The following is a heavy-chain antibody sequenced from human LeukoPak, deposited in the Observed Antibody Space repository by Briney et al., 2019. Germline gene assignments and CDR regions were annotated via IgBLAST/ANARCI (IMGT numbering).Heavy chain of an antibody. CDR2: ISSSSSYI. CDR3: TRDMYYYGSGSPYYYYYYMDV. CDR1: GFTFSSYN. D-gene: IGHD3-10*01. J-gene: IGHJ6*03. Sequence: GGSLRLSCAASGFTFSSYNMNWVRQAPGKGLEWVSSISSSSSYIYYADSLKGRFTMSRDNAKNTLYLQMSSLRTEDTAVYYCTRDMYYYGSGSPYYYYYYMDVWGKGITVTISS. V-gene: IGHV3-21*01.